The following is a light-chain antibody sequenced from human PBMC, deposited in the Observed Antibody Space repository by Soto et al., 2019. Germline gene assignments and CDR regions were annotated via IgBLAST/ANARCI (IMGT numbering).Light chain of an antibody. V-gene: IGKV1-39*01. CDR3: QQYNNWPPIT. CDR1: QSISSY. J-gene: IGKJ5*01. Sequence: DIQMTQSPSSLSASVGDRVTITCRASQSISSYLNWYQQKPGKAPKLLIYGASSRATGVPARFSGSGSGTEFTLTISSLQSEDFGVYYCQQYNNWPPITFGQGTRLEIK. CDR2: GAS.